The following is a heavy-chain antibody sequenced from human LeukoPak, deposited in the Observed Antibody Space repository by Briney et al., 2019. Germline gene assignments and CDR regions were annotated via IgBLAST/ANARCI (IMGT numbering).Heavy chain of an antibody. CDR1: GGSISSSSYY. J-gene: IGHJ4*02. CDR2: IYYSGST. CDR3: ARGGDYDSSGYGDY. Sequence: SETLSLTCTVSGGSISSSSYYWGWIRQPPGKGLEWIGYIYYSGSTYYNPSLKSRVTISVDTSKNQFSLKLSSVTAADTAVYYCARGGDYDSSGYGDYWGQGTLVTVSS. V-gene: IGHV4-30-4*08. D-gene: IGHD3-22*01.